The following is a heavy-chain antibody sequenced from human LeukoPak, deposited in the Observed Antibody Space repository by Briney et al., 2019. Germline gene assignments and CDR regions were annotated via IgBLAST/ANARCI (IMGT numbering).Heavy chain of an antibody. CDR1: GFSFSSYA. D-gene: IGHD3-10*01. CDR2: ISFDRTNK. J-gene: IGHJ4*02. CDR3: ARGPPPFGY. Sequence: GRSLRLSCAASGFSFSSYAMHWVRQAPGKGLEWVAVISFDRTNKYYADSVKGRLTISRGNSENTLHLQMNSLRAEDTAVYYCARGPPPFGYWGQGTLVTVSS. V-gene: IGHV3-30-3*01.